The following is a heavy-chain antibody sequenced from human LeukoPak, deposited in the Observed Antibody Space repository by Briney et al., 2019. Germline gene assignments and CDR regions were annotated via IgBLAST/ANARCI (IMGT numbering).Heavy chain of an antibody. D-gene: IGHD5-12*01. CDR1: GYTFTSYD. Sequence: ASVKVSCKASGYTFTSYDINWVRQATGQGLEWMGWMNPNSGNTNYAQKLQGRVTMTTDTSTSTAYMELRSLRSDDTAVYYCARDIVATIGGYYYMDVWGKGTTVTVSS. J-gene: IGHJ6*03. CDR3: ARDIVATIGGYYYMDV. V-gene: IGHV1-18*01. CDR2: MNPNSGNT.